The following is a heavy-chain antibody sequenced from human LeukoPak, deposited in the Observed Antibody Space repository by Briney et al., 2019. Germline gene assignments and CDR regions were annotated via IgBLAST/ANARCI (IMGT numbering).Heavy chain of an antibody. CDR3: ARSSASSWNYYFDY. V-gene: IGHV1-2*02. CDR2: INPNSGGT. D-gene: IGHD6-13*01. J-gene: IGHJ4*03. CDR1: GYTFTGYY. Sequence: ASVKVSCKASGYTFTGYYMHGVRQAPGQGLEWMGWINPNSGGTNYAQEFQGRVTMTRDTSISTAYMELSRLRSDDTAVYYCARSSASSWNYYFDYWGPGTMVTVSS.